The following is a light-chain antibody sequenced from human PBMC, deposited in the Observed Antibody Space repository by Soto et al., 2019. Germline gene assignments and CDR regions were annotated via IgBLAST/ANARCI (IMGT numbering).Light chain of an antibody. Sequence: QSALTQPASVSGSPGQSITISCTGTSSDVGSYNLVSWYQQQPGKAPKLMIYDVSKRPSGVSHRFSGSKSGNTASLTISGLHDDEAAYYYCCSSAGSRTVFGGGTKLTVL. J-gene: IGLJ3*02. V-gene: IGLV2-23*02. CDR1: SSDVGSYNL. CDR3: CSSAGSRTV. CDR2: DVS.